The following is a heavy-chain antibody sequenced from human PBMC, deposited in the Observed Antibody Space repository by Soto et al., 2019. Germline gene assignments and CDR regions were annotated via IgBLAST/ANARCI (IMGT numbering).Heavy chain of an antibody. Sequence: GGSLRLSCAASGFTFSSYWMSWVRQAPGKGLEWVANIKQDGSEKYYVDSVKGRFTISRDNAKNSLYLQMNSLRAEDTAVYYCARDQGLADIVVVPPDTNFDYWGQGTLVTVAS. D-gene: IGHD2-2*01. CDR1: GFTFSSYW. J-gene: IGHJ4*02. CDR3: ARDQGLADIVVVPPDTNFDY. V-gene: IGHV3-7*01. CDR2: IKQDGSEK.